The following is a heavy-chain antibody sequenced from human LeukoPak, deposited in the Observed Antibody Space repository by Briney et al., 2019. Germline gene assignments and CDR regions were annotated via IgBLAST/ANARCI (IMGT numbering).Heavy chain of an antibody. J-gene: IGHJ5*02. D-gene: IGHD3-3*01. Sequence: SETLSLTCTVSGGSISSSSYYWGWIRQPPGKGLEWIGSIYYSGSTYYNPSLKSRVTISVDTSKNQFSLKLSSVTAADTAVYYCARGGPPITIFGVVISWFDPWGQGTLVTVSS. CDR1: GGSISSSSYY. V-gene: IGHV4-39*07. CDR2: IYYSGST. CDR3: ARGGPPITIFGVVISWFDP.